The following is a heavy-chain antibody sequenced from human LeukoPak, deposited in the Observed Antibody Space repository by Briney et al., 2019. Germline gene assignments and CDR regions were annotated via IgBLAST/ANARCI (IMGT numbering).Heavy chain of an antibody. J-gene: IGHJ4*02. D-gene: IGHD3-22*01. CDR2: INHSGST. CDR1: GGSFSGYY. V-gene: IGHV4-34*01. Sequence: PSETLSLTCAVYGGSFSGYYWSWIRQPPGKGLEWIGEINHSGSTNYNPSLKSRVTISVDTSKNQFSLKLSSVAAADTAVYYCARDRFDSSGYYSDYWGQGTLVTVSS. CDR3: ARDRFDSSGYYSDY.